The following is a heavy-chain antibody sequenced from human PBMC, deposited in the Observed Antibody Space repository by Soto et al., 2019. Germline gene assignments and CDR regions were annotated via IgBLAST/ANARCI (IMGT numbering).Heavy chain of an antibody. CDR1: GYTFSSYA. CDR3: TRDPVEYESSGFYTPGGWFDP. J-gene: IGHJ5*02. D-gene: IGHD3-22*01. Sequence: ASVTVSCKASGYTFSSYALHWVRQAPGQRLEWMGWVNTGNGNTKYSQKFQGRVTINRDTSATTAYMELSSLRSEDTAVYYCTRDPVEYESSGFYTPGGWFDPWG. V-gene: IGHV1-3*04. CDR2: VNTGNGNT.